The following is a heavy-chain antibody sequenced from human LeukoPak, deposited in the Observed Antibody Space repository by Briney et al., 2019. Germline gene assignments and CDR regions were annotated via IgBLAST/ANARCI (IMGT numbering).Heavy chain of an antibody. Sequence: PSETLSLTCTVSGDSVSSGYYYWSWIRQPPGKGLEWFGNIYYSVRTNYNPSLKSRVTISVDTSKNQFSLKLSSVTAADTAVYYCARDYSGDYDSSGYLYYLDYWGQGILVTVSS. CDR1: GDSVSSGYYY. D-gene: IGHD3-22*01. V-gene: IGHV4-61*01. CDR3: ARDYSGDYDSSGYLYYLDY. CDR2: IYYSVRT. J-gene: IGHJ4*02.